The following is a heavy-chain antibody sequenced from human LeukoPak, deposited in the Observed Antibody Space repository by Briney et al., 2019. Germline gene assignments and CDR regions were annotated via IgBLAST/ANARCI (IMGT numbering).Heavy chain of an antibody. Sequence: GGSLRLSCAASGFTFSSYTMNWVRQAPGKGLEWVSFISTTGSSVHYGDSVRGRFTISRDNAKNSLSLQMNSLRDDDTAVYYCARGCIGGSCWSRNWFDPWGQGTLVTVSS. CDR1: GFTFSSYT. D-gene: IGHD2-15*01. V-gene: IGHV3-48*02. CDR2: ISTTGSSV. CDR3: ARGCIGGSCWSRNWFDP. J-gene: IGHJ5*02.